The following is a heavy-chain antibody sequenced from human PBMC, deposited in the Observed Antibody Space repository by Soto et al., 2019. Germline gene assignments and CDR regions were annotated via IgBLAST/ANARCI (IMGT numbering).Heavy chain of an antibody. J-gene: IGHJ4*02. Sequence: PSETLSLTCTVSGGSISSYYWSWIRQPPGKGLEWIGYIYYSGSTNYNPSLKSRVTISVDTSKNQFSLKLSSVTAADTAVYYCARLMRYPTTVDWGQGTLVTVSS. CDR2: IYYSGST. CDR3: ARLMRYPTTVD. V-gene: IGHV4-59*08. D-gene: IGHD4-4*01. CDR1: GGSISSYY.